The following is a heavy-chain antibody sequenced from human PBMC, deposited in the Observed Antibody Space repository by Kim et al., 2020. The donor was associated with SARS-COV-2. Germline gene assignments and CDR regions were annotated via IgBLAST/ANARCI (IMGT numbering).Heavy chain of an antibody. V-gene: IGHV4-39*01. CDR3: ARPAHYDFWSGYWDY. Sequence: SETLSLTCTVSGGSISSSSYYWGWIRQPPGKGLEWIGSIYYSGSTYYNPSLKSRVTISVDTSKNQFSLKLSSVTAADTAVYYCARPAHYDFWSGYWDYWGQGTLVTVSS. CDR1: GGSISSSSYY. CDR2: IYYSGST. J-gene: IGHJ4*02. D-gene: IGHD3-3*01.